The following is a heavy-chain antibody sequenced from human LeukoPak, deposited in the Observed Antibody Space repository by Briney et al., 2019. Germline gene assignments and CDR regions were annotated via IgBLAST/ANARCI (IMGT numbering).Heavy chain of an antibody. CDR3: ARDRKPVYYYDSSGPDAFDI. CDR1: GGSISSYY. CDR2: IFYSGST. D-gene: IGHD3-22*01. J-gene: IGHJ3*02. V-gene: IGHV4-59*01. Sequence: PSETLSLTCTVSGGSISSYYWSWVRQPPGEGLEYIGYIFYSGSTNYNPSLKSRVTISVDTSKNQFSLNLSSVTPADTAVYYCARDRKPVYYYDSSGPDAFDIWGRGTMVTVSS.